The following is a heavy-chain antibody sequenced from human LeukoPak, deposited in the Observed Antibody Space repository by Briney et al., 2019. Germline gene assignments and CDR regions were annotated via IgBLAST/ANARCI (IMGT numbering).Heavy chain of an antibody. J-gene: IGHJ6*02. D-gene: IGHD1-1*01. Sequence: ASVEVSCKASGYTFTGYYLHWVRQAPGQGLEWMGIINPSGGSTSYAQKFQGRVTMTRDTSTSTVYMELSSLRSEDTAVYYCARDRLEDRYYYYYGMDVWGQGTTVTVSS. CDR2: INPSGGST. CDR3: ARDRLEDRYYYYYGMDV. V-gene: IGHV1-46*01. CDR1: GYTFTGYY.